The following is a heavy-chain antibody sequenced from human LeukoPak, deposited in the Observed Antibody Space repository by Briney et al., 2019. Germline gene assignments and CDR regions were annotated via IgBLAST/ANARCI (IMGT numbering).Heavy chain of an antibody. J-gene: IGHJ6*03. CDR1: GGTFSSYA. D-gene: IGHD2-2*01. CDR2: IIPIFGTA. Sequence: SVKVSCKASGGTFSSYAISWVRQAPGQGLEWMGGIIPIFGTANYAQKFQGRVTITTDESTSTAYMELSSLRSEDTAVYYCAGWGRPDCSSTSCYRQHYYYYMDVWGKGTTVTVSS. CDR3: AGWGRPDCSSTSCYRQHYYYYMDV. V-gene: IGHV1-69*05.